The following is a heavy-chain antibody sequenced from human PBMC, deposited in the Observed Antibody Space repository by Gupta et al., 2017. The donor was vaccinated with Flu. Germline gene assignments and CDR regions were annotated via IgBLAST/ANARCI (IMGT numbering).Heavy chain of an antibody. CDR2: IYYSGRT. V-gene: IGHV4-59*01. Sequence: QVQLQESGPGLVKPSETLSLTCTVSGGSISSYYWSWIRQPPGKGLEWIGYIYYSGRTNYNPSLKSRVTISVDTSKNQFSLKLSSVTAADTAVYYCARWGAYCSGDCYPDAFDIWGQGTMVTVSS. CDR1: GGSISSYY. J-gene: IGHJ3*02. CDR3: ARWGAYCSGDCYPDAFDI. D-gene: IGHD2-21*02.